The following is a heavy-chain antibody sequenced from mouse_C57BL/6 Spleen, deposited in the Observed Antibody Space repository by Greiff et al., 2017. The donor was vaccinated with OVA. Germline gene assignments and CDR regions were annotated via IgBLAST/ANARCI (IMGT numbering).Heavy chain of an antibody. D-gene: IGHD1-1*01. V-gene: IGHV5-17*01. CDR3: ARQGYGSSYEGYFDY. Sequence: EVKLVESGGGLVKPGGSLKLSCAASGFTFSDYGMHWVRQAPEKGLEWVAYISSGSSTIYYADTVKGRFTISRDNAKNTLFLQMTSLRSEDTAMYYCARQGYGSSYEGYFDYWGQGTTLTVSS. CDR1: GFTFSDYG. J-gene: IGHJ2*01. CDR2: ISSGSSTI.